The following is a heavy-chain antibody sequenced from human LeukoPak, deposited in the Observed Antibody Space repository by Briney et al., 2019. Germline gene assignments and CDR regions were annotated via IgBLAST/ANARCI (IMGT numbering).Heavy chain of an antibody. Sequence: GGSLRLSCVVSGFTFSPYSMNWVRQAPGKGLEWVAYISGRTSTIYYADSVYGRFTISRDNAKNSLYLQMNSLRAEDTAVYYCARDPDLRGRGFSFDPWGQGTLVTVSS. CDR3: ARDPDLRGRGFSFDP. V-gene: IGHV3-48*01. CDR2: ISGRTSTI. CDR1: GFTFSPYS. J-gene: IGHJ5*02. D-gene: IGHD2-15*01.